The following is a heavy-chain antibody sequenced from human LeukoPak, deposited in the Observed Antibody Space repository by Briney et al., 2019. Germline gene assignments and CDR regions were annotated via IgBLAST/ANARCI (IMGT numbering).Heavy chain of an antibody. CDR1: RFTFNSYA. J-gene: IGHJ4*02. Sequence: GGSLRLSCAASRFTFNSYAMNWVRQAPGKGLEWVAVISYDGSDKYYADSVQGRFTISRDNSENTLNLQMNSLRTEDTAVYYCARHRIAAAVAFYFDSWGQGALAAVSS. CDR3: ARHRIAAAVAFYFDS. D-gene: IGHD6-13*01. CDR2: ISYDGSDK. V-gene: IGHV3-30*04.